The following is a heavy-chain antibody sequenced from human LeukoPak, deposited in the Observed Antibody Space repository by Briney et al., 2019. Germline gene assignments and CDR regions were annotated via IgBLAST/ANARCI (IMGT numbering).Heavy chain of an antibody. Sequence: GGSLRLSCAASGFTVSSNYMSWVRQPQGRGREWVSVIYGGGSTDYADSVKGRFTISRDNLKNTLYLQMNSLRAEDTAVYYCARGGSGDIFDIWGQGTMVTVSS. CDR3: ARGGSGDIFDI. CDR2: IYGGGST. J-gene: IGHJ3*02. V-gene: IGHV3-53*01. CDR1: GFTVSSNY. D-gene: IGHD2-21*01.